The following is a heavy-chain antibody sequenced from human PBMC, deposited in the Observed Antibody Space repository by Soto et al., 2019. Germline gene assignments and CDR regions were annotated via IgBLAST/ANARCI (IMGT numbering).Heavy chain of an antibody. CDR1: NDSFTSYY. CDR3: ARDAKFSLSWYYYQGIDV. D-gene: IGHD2-8*01. J-gene: IGHJ6*02. CDR2: VHVTGNI. V-gene: IGHV4-4*07. Sequence: HVSLQESGPGLVRSSETLSLTCTVSNDSFTSYYWSWIRQSAGRGLEWIGRVHVTGNIHYHPALRSKVTMSADSSSSQFFLRLTSVTAADTAVYYCARDAKFSLSWYYYQGIDVWGPGTTVTVTS.